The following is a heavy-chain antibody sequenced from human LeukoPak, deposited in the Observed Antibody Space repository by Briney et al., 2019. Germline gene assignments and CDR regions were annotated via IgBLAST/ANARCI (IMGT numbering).Heavy chain of an antibody. J-gene: IGHJ6*03. V-gene: IGHV4-4*09. CDR1: AGSISSYY. CDR2: IYSSGIT. CDR3: ASSAASRYYYYYMDV. D-gene: IGHD2-2*01. Sequence: NASETLSLTCTVSAGSISSYYWSWIRQPPGKGLEWIGYIYSSGITNYNPSLKSRVTISVDTFKNQFSLKLSSVTAADTAVYYCASSAASRYYYYYMDVWGKGTTVTVSS.